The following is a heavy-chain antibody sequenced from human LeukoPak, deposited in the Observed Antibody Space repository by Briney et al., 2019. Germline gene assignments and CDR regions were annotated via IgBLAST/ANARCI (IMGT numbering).Heavy chain of an antibody. CDR3: ARDPPTYYDILTSGMDV. CDR2: IYHSGST. D-gene: IGHD3-9*01. J-gene: IGHJ6*02. V-gene: IGHV4-38-2*02. CDR1: GYSISSGYY. Sequence: SETLSLTCTVSGYSISSGYYWGWIRQPPGKGLEWIGSIYHSGSTYYNPSLKSRVTISVDTSKNQFSLKLSSVTAADTAVYYCARDPPTYYDILTSGMDVWGQGTTVTVSS.